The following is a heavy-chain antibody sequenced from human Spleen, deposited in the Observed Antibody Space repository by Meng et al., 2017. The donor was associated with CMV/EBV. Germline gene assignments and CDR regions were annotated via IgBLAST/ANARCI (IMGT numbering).Heavy chain of an antibody. Sequence: LSLTCAVSGFTVSSSYMTWVRQAPGKGLEWVSFIYKDGKTSYADSVKGRFTISRDNSKNTLYLQMNSLSAEDTAVYYCAKLEKGAGTRGKLELQWYWGQGTLVTVSS. CDR3: AKLEKGAGTRGKLELQWY. J-gene: IGHJ4*02. CDR2: IYKDGKT. V-gene: IGHV3-53*01. D-gene: IGHD1-7*01. CDR1: GFTVSSSY.